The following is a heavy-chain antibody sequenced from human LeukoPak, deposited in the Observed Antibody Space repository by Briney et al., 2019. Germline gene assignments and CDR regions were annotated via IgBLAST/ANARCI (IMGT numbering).Heavy chain of an antibody. CDR3: AGLVLRYFDWLSAIDY. Sequence: PGGSLRLSCAASGFTFSSYAMSWVRQAPGKGLEWVSIIYSGGTTYYADSVKGRFTISRDNSKNTLYLQMNSLRAEDTAVYYCAGLVLRYFDWLSAIDYWGQGTLVTVSS. CDR1: GFTFSSYA. D-gene: IGHD3-9*01. CDR2: IYSGGTT. V-gene: IGHV3-66*04. J-gene: IGHJ4*02.